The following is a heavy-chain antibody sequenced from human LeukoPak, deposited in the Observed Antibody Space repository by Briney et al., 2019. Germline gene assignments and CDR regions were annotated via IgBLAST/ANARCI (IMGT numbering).Heavy chain of an antibody. CDR2: IYYSGST. Sequence: SETLSLTCTVSGGSISSYYWSWIRQPPGKGLEWIGYIYYSGSTNYNPSLKSRVTISLDTSKNQFSLKVNSVTAADTAVYYCARGKVGAIGTFDYWGQGTLVTVSS. CDR1: GGSISSYY. CDR3: ARGKVGAIGTFDY. D-gene: IGHD1-26*01. V-gene: IGHV4-59*01. J-gene: IGHJ4*02.